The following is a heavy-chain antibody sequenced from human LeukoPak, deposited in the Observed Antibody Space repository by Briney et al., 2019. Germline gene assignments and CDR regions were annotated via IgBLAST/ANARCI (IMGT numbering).Heavy chain of an antibody. CDR3: ARVGEYSGSENWFDP. J-gene: IGHJ5*02. CDR1: GGSISGYY. Sequence: SETLSLTCTVSGGSISGYYWSWIRQPPGKGLEWIGYIYYSGSTNYNPSLKSRVTISVDTSKNQFSLKLSSVTAADTAVYYCARVGEYSGSENWFDPWGQGTLVTVSS. V-gene: IGHV4-59*01. CDR2: IYYSGST. D-gene: IGHD1-26*01.